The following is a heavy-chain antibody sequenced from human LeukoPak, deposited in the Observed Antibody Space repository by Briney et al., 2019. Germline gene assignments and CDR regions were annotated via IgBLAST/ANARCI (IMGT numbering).Heavy chain of an antibody. Sequence: SETLSLTCTVSGGSISSGGYYWSWIRQHPGKGLEWIGYIYYSGSTYYNPSLKSRVTISVDTSKNQFSLKLSSVTAADTAVYYCARDVIGSGGPYYFDCWGQGTLVTVSS. CDR1: GGSISSGGYY. J-gene: IGHJ4*02. CDR2: IYYSGST. CDR3: ARDVIGSGGPYYFDC. V-gene: IGHV4-31*03. D-gene: IGHD2-15*01.